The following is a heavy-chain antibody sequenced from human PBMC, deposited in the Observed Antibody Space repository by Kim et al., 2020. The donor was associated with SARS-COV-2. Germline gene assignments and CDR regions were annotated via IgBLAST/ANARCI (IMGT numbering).Heavy chain of an antibody. V-gene: IGHV3-9*01. J-gene: IGHJ4*02. D-gene: IGHD6-13*01. CDR3: AKDKGDAAAATVDY. Sequence: GSGKGHITIPRDNAKKSLYLQMNSLRAEDTALYYCAKDKGDAAAATVDYWGQGTLVTVSS.